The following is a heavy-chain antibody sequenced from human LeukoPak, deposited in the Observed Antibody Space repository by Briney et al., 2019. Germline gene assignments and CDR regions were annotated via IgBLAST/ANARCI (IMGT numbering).Heavy chain of an antibody. D-gene: IGHD6-13*01. Sequence: GTSLRLSCAASGFTFSSGMHWVRQAPGKGLAWVSRVNSDGSTTTYADSVKGRFTISRDNAKNTVYLQMNSLRAEDTGVYYCARTTYTSSRFDFWGQGTLVTVSS. CDR2: VNSDGSTT. CDR3: ARTTYTSSRFDF. J-gene: IGHJ4*02. V-gene: IGHV3-74*03. CDR1: GFTFSSG.